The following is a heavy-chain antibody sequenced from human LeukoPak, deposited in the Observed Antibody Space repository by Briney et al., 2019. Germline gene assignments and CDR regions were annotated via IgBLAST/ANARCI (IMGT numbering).Heavy chain of an antibody. J-gene: IGHJ3*02. V-gene: IGHV3-30-3*01. D-gene: IGHD3-22*01. CDR3: ARGQGYYDSSGPDAFDI. CDR2: ISYDGSNK. Sequence: GRSLRLSCAASGFTFSRYAMHWVRQAPGKGLEWVAVISYDGSNKYYADSVKGRFTISRDNSKNTLYLQMNSLRAEDTAVYYCARGQGYYDSSGPDAFDIWGQGTMVTVSS. CDR1: GFTFSRYA.